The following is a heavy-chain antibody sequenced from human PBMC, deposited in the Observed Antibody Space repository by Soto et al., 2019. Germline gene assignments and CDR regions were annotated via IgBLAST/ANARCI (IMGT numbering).Heavy chain of an antibody. CDR1: GGTFSTHA. Sequence: SVKVSCKASGGTFSTHAIIWVRQAPGHGLEWMGGIIPISGTTHYTQKFQGRVTITADEPTSTAFMELSSLKSEDTAVFYCARGYCSGGNCYSGMDVWGQGTVVTLSS. CDR2: IIPISGTT. CDR3: ARGYCSGGNCYSGMDV. D-gene: IGHD2-15*01. J-gene: IGHJ6*02. V-gene: IGHV1-69*13.